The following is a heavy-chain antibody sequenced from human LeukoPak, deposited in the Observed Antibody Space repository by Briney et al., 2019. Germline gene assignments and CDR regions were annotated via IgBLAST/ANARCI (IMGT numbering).Heavy chain of an antibody. J-gene: IGHJ6*04. Sequence: SVKVSCKASGGTFSNFAITWVRQAPGQGLEWMGGFTPIFNSANYAQRFQGRVTITADKPTSTAYMELSSLTSEDTAVYYCARVERTQTTVTLGGYYIMDVWGKGTMVTVSS. CDR3: ARVERTQTTVTLGGYYIMDV. D-gene: IGHD4-17*01. V-gene: IGHV1-69*06. CDR1: GGTFSNFA. CDR2: FTPIFNSA.